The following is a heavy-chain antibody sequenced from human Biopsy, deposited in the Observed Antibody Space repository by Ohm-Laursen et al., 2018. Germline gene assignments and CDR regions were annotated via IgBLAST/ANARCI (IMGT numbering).Heavy chain of an antibody. J-gene: IGHJ6*02. CDR2: IRGSGLTT. Sequence: SLTLSCAASGFILNNYGLSWVRQAPGKGLEWVSAIRGSGLTTFYTDSVKGRFTISRDNSKNTLSLQMNSLRAEDTAVYYCARDGAAGYGLDVWGQGTTVTVSS. D-gene: IGHD6-25*01. CDR1: GFILNNYG. CDR3: ARDGAAGYGLDV. V-gene: IGHV3-23*01.